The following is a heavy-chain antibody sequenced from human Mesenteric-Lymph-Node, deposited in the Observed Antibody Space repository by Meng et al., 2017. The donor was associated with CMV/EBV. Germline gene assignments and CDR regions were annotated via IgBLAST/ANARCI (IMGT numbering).Heavy chain of an antibody. V-gene: IGHV3-23*01. J-gene: IGHJ4*02. CDR1: GFTFSRYA. Sequence: ASGFTFSRYAMHWVRQAPGKGLEWVSVVNTVGSTYYAASVKGRFTVSRDNSKNTLYMEMNSLRAEDTAVYYCAKEETIFGVVAPIDYWGQGTLVTVSS. CDR2: VNTVGST. D-gene: IGHD3-3*01. CDR3: AKEETIFGVVAPIDY.